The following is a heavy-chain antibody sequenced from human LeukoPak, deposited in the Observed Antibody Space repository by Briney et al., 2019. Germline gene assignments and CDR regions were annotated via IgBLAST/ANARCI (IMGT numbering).Heavy chain of an antibody. D-gene: IGHD3-16*01. CDR3: ARVRYRLAETYIDY. CDR2: INPNSVDT. V-gene: IGHV1-2*02. Sequence: GASVKVSCKASGYIFTGYYMHRVRQAPGQGLDWMGWINPNSVDTNYAQKFQGRVTMTRDTSISTAYMELSRLRSDDTAVYYCARVRYRLAETYIDYWGQGTLVTVSS. J-gene: IGHJ4*02. CDR1: GYIFTGYY.